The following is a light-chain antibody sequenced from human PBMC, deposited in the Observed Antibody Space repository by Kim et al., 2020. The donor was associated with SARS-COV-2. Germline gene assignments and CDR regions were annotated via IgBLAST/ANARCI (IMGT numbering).Light chain of an antibody. CDR3: QQYGSSPLT. V-gene: IGKV3-20*01. CDR2: GAS. J-gene: IGKJ4*01. Sequence: LTPGDRASLSCRASHSVSSSYLAWYQQKPGQAPRLLIYGASSRATGIPDRFSGSGSRTDFTLTINRLEPEDVAVYYCQQYGSSPLTFGGGTKLEI. CDR1: HSVSSSY.